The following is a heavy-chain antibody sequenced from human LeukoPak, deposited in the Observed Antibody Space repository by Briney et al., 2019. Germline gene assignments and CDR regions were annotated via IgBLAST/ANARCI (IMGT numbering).Heavy chain of an antibody. CDR2: IYSGGGT. CDR1: GFTVSNTY. D-gene: IGHD3-3*01. V-gene: IGHV3-53*01. Sequence: GGSLRLSCAASGFTVSNTYMSWVRQAPGRGLEWVSLIYSGGGTYSADSVKGRFTISRDNSKNTLYLQMNSLRAEDTAVYYCAKGPFDDFWSGYYTGCYYGMDVWGQGTTVTVSS. CDR3: AKGPFDDFWSGYYTGCYYGMDV. J-gene: IGHJ6*02.